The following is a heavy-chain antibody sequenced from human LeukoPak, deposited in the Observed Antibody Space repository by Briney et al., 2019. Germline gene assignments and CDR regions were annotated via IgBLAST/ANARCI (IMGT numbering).Heavy chain of an antibody. CDR3: ARSDHGPEY. CDR2: INKDGSEK. J-gene: IGHJ4*02. CDR1: GFSFSDRW. Sequence: GGSLRLPCSASGFSFSDRWMNWVRQAPGKGLEWVAIINKDGSEKHYVDSVKGRFSISRDNAKNSLYLQMNSLRAEDTAVYYCARSDHGPEYWGQGTLVTVSS. D-gene: IGHD1-14*01. V-gene: IGHV3-7*01.